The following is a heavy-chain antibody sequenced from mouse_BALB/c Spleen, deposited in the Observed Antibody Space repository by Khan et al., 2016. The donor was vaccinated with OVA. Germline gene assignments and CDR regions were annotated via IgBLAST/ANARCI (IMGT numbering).Heavy chain of an antibody. V-gene: IGHV14-1*02. Sequence: EVQLQESGAELVRPGALVKLSCKASGFTFKDYYIHWGRQGPAQGRGGMGGINPGKGETEKNPKFQDKAIITADKSSNTAYLNLSSRTSEDTAVYYCARSGYSAWFAYWGQGALVTVSS. CDR2: INPGKGET. CDR1: GFTFKDYY. J-gene: IGHJ3*01. CDR3: ARSGYSAWFAY.